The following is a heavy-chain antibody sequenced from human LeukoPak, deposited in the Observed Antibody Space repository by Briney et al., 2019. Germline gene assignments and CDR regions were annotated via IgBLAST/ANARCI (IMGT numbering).Heavy chain of an antibody. J-gene: IGHJ4*02. V-gene: IGHV4-59*04. D-gene: IGHD4-17*01. CDR1: GGSISSYY. CDR2: IYYSGSS. CDR3: AGADRHDYGEDY. Sequence: SETLSLTCTVSGGSISSYYWSWIRQPPGKGLEWMGFIYYSGSSYFNPSLKSRVTMSVDTSKNQFSLKLTSVTAADTAFYYCAGADRHDYGEDYWGQGTLVTVSS.